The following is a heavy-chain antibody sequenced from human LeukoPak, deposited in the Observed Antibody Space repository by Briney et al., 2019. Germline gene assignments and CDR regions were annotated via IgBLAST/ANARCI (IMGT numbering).Heavy chain of an antibody. CDR3: ARVQGSPY. V-gene: IGHV3-23*01. Sequence: GGSLRLSCAASGFTFSTYNMNWVRQAPGKGLEWVSAVGGTDGRTYYAAFVKGRFTVSRDNAKNSLYLHINSLRAEDTAVYYCARVQGSPYWGQGTLVTVSS. CDR2: VGGTDGRT. J-gene: IGHJ4*02. CDR1: GFTFSTYN.